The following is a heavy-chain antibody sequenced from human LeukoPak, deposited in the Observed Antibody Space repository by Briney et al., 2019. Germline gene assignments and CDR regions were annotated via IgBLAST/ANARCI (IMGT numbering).Heavy chain of an antibody. Sequence: ASVKVSCKASGYTFTSYGISWVRQAPGQGLEWMGWISAYNGNTNYAQKLQGRVTMTTDTSTSTAYMELRSLRSDDTAVYYCARDGRGAGGLPGFDPWGQGTLVTVSS. CDR3: ARDGRGAGGLPGFDP. D-gene: IGHD3-10*01. V-gene: IGHV1-18*04. CDR2: ISAYNGNT. CDR1: GYTFTSYG. J-gene: IGHJ5*02.